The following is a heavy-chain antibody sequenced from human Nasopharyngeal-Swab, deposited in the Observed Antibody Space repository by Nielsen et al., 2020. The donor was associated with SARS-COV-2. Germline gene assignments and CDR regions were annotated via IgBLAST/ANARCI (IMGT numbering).Heavy chain of an antibody. CDR3: AKVRSWRLDAFDS. CDR1: GFTFSSYA. V-gene: IGHV3-23*03. CDR2: IHSDPSNT. D-gene: IGHD6-13*01. J-gene: IGHJ4*02. Sequence: GESLKISCAASGFTFSSYAMSWVRQAPGKGLEWVSVIHSDPSNTYYVDSVKGRFTIPRDNSKKTLFLQMDSLRVEDTAVYYCAKVRSWRLDAFDSWGQGTLVTVSS.